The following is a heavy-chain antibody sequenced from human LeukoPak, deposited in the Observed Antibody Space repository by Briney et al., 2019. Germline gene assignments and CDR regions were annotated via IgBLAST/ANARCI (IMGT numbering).Heavy chain of an antibody. CDR1: GFTFSSYTFSTYA. CDR3: AKGVEDSGNYYYYYMDV. J-gene: IGHJ6*03. V-gene: IGHV3-23*01. Sequence: GGSLRLSCAASGFTFSSYTFSTYALSRVRQAPGKGLEWVSAVSGSGVSTYYADSVKGRFTISRDNSKYTLYLQMNGLSAEDTAVYYCAKGVEDSGNYYYYYMDVWGKGTTVTVSS. CDR2: VSGSGVST. D-gene: IGHD2-15*01.